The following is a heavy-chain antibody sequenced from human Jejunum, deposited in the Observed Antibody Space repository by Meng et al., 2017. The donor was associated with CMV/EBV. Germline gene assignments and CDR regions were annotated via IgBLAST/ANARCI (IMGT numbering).Heavy chain of an antibody. CDR3: AREPGRGYSGYDRYFDY. D-gene: IGHD5-12*01. J-gene: IGHJ4*02. Sequence: TFSSYSRSGVRQAPGKGLEWVSTISASGGTTSYADSVKGRFTVSRDSSKNTLYLQMDSLRADDTAVYYCAREPGRGYSGYDRYFDYWGQGTLVTVSS. CDR1: TFSSYS. CDR2: ISASGGTT. V-gene: IGHV3-23*01.